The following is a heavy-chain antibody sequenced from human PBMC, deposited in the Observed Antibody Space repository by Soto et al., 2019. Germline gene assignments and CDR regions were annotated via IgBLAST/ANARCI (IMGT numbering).Heavy chain of an antibody. V-gene: IGHV4-59*01. CDR2: IYYSGST. J-gene: IGHJ4*02. CDR3: ARDAYYGLDY. CDR1: GGSISSYY. Sequence: QVQLQESGPGLVKPSETLSLTCTVSGGSISSYYWSWIRQPPGKGLEWIGYIYYSGSTNYNPSLKSRVTISVDTSKNQFSLKLSSVTAADTAVYYCARDAYYGLDYWGQGTLVTVSS. D-gene: IGHD3-10*01.